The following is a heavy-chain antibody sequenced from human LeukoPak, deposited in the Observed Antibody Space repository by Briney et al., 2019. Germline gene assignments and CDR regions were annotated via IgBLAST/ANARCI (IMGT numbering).Heavy chain of an antibody. V-gene: IGHV3-30*18. CDR1: GFTFSSYG. D-gene: IGHD6-19*01. CDR3: AKDQWPYSSGWYGL. J-gene: IGHJ4*02. CDR2: ISYDGSNK. Sequence: PGGSLRLSCAASGFTFSSYGMHWVRQAPGKGLEWVAVISYDGSNKYYADSVKGRFTISRDNSKNTLYLQMNSLGAEDTAVYYCAKDQWPYSSGWYGLWGQGTLVTVSS.